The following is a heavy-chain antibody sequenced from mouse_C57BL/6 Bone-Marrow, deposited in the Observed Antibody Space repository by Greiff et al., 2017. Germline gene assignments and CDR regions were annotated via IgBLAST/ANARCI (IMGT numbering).Heavy chain of an antibody. Sequence: VKLVESGAELARPGASVKLSCKASGYTFTSYGISWVKQRTGQGLEWIGEIYPRSGNTYYNEKFKGKATLTADKSSSTAYMELRSLTSEDSAVYFCAKIGGGWFAYWGQGTLVTVSA. CDR1: GYTFTSYG. CDR2: IYPRSGNT. CDR3: AKIGGGWFAY. D-gene: IGHD3-1*01. J-gene: IGHJ3*01. V-gene: IGHV1-81*01.